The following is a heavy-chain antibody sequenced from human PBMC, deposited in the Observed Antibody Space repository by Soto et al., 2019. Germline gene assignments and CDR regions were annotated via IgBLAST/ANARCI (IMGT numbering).Heavy chain of an antibody. J-gene: IGHJ4*02. V-gene: IGHV3-11*01. Sequence: HLVESGGGLVRPGGSLRLSCAASGFNLRDFYMSWIRQAPGKGLEWVAYIGSSSKTIVYSDSVRGRFTISRDNAENSLYLQMNSLQAGDTALYYCARNSEHFDFCGQGTLVTVSS. CDR3: ARNSEHFDF. D-gene: IGHD1-26*01. CDR1: GFNLRDFY. CDR2: IGSSSKTI.